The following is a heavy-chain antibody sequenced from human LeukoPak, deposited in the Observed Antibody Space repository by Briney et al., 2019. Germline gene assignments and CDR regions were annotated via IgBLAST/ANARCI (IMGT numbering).Heavy chain of an antibody. J-gene: IGHJ4*02. CDR3: AIGGRIGFAGSLLH. CDR2: ISGSGGST. V-gene: IGHV3-23*01. D-gene: IGHD6-19*01. CDR1: GFTFSSYA. Sequence: GGSLRLSYSASGFTFSSYAMSWFRQAPGKGLEWVSAISGSGGSTYYADSVKGRFTISRDNSKNTLYLQMNSLRAEDTAVYYCAIGGRIGFAGSLLHWGQGTLVTVSS.